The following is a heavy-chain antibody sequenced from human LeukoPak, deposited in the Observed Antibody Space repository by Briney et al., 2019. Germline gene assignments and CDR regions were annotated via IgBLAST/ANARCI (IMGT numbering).Heavy chain of an antibody. J-gene: IGHJ6*03. CDR3: ARGGSSWDFHYYYYMDV. V-gene: IGHV3-48*03. Sequence: GGSLRHSCAASGFTFSSYEMNWVRQAPGKGLEWVSYISSSGSTIYYADSVKGRFTISRDNAKNSLYLQMNSLRAEDTAVYYCARGGSSWDFHYYYYMDVWGKGTTVTVSS. CDR2: ISSSGSTI. D-gene: IGHD6-13*01. CDR1: GFTFSSYE.